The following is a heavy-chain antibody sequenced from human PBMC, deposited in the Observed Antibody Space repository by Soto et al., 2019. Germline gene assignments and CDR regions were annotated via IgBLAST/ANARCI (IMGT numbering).Heavy chain of an antibody. CDR3: ARGLTRFGESTDPCDV. CDR1: GYEFDNYG. Sequence: QVQLVQSGAEVKNPGASVTVSCKASGYEFDNYGISWVRQAPGQGLEWRGWISGYKGNTNSAENFTGRVTMTRDTSTRIAYMELKSLRSDDTAVYYCARGLTRFGESTDPCDVWGQGTMVTVSS. V-gene: IGHV1-18*01. J-gene: IGHJ3*01. CDR2: ISGYKGNT. D-gene: IGHD3-10*01.